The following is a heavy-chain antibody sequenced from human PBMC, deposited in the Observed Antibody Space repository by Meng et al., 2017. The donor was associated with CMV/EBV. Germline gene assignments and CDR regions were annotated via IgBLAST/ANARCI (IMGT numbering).Heavy chain of an antibody. J-gene: IGHJ5*02. Sequence: ASVKVSCKTSGYIFTTSPMSWVRQAPGQGLEWRGWINTNTGNPTFVQDFTGRSVFSLDTSVSTAYLQICSLKAEDTAVHYCASVGLGNGPPHRFCPWGQGTLVTVSS. D-gene: IGHD3-3*01. CDR3: ASVGLGNGPPHRFCP. CDR2: INTNTGNP. V-gene: IGHV7-4-1*01. CDR1: GYIFTTSP.